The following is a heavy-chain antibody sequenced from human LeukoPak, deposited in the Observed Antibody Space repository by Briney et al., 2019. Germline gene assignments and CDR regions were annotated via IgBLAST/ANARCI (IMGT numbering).Heavy chain of an antibody. Sequence: ASVKVSCKASGYTFTGYYMHWVRQAPGQGLEWMGWINPNTGDTNYAQKFQGRVTMTRDTSITTVYMEISRLTSDDTALFYCAVAPGDYWGQGTLVTVSS. CDR1: GYTFTGYY. V-gene: IGHV1-2*02. J-gene: IGHJ4*02. CDR3: AVAPGDY. CDR2: INPNTGDT. D-gene: IGHD2-21*01.